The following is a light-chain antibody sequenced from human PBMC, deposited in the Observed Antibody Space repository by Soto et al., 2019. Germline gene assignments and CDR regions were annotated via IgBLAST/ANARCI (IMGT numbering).Light chain of an antibody. CDR2: EVS. J-gene: IGLJ3*02. V-gene: IGLV2-18*02. CDR3: SSYSSSNVWV. Sequence: QSALTQPPSVSGSPGQSVTISCTGTSSDIGSSDRVSWYQQPPGTAPKLLIYEVSNRPSGVPDRFSGSKSGNTASLSISGLQAEDEADYYCSSYSSSNVWVFGGGTKLTVL. CDR1: SSDIGSSDR.